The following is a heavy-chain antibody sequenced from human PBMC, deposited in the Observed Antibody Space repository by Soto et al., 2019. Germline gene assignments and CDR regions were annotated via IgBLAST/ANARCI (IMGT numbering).Heavy chain of an antibody. V-gene: IGHV4-39*01. CDR3: XRTGESLRLLAYYGMDV. CDR1: GGSISSSSYY. Sequence: SETLSLTCTVSGGSISSSSYYWGWIRQPPGKVLEWIVSIYYSGSTYYNPSLKSRVTISLDTSNNEFSLKLSSVTAAETAVYYCXRTGESLRLLAYYGMDVWGQGTTVTVSS. D-gene: IGHD3-3*01. CDR2: IYYSGST. J-gene: IGHJ6*02.